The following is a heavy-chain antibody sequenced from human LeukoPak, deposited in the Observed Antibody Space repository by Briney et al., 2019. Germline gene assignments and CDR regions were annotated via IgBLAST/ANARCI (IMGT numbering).Heavy chain of an antibody. CDR2: IYSSGT. Sequence: PSETLSLTCTVSGGSISSYYLSWIRPPAGKGLEWIGRIYSSGTNYNPSLKSRVTMSADTSRNQVSLTLSSVTAADTAVYYCARDSGTTGEVKFDPWGQGTLVTVSS. CDR1: GGSISSYY. V-gene: IGHV4-4*07. CDR3: ARDSGTTGEVKFDP. J-gene: IGHJ5*02. D-gene: IGHD3-10*01.